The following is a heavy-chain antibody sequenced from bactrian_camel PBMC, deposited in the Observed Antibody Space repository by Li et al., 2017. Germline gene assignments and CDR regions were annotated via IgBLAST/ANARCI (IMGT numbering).Heavy chain of an antibody. V-gene: IGHV3S40*01. CDR3: AADRDCYLGSSYVPTYKH. CDR1: GYQNSNKC. Sequence: DVQLVESGGGSVQAGGSLRLACVASGYQNSNKCVSWIRQAPGKEHEGVATMYTDIGSTNYANSVKGRFTITIDNAKKMMYLQMSGLKPEDSAMYYCAADRDCYLGSSYVPTYKHWGQGTQVTVS. CDR2: MYTDIGST. D-gene: IGHD3*01. J-gene: IGHJ4*01.